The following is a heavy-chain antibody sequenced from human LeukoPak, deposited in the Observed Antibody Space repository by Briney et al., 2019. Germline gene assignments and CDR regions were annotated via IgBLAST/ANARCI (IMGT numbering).Heavy chain of an antibody. J-gene: IGHJ4*02. CDR1: GGSFSGYY. V-gene: IGHV4-34*01. CDR2: IYHSGST. CDR3: ARGSFVVVPAAPDDY. Sequence: SETLSLTCAVYGGSFSGYYWSWIRQPPGKGLEWIGSIYHSGSTYYNPSLKSRVTISVDTSKNQFSLKLSSVTAADTAVYYCARGSFVVVPAAPDDYWGQGTLVTVSS. D-gene: IGHD2-2*01.